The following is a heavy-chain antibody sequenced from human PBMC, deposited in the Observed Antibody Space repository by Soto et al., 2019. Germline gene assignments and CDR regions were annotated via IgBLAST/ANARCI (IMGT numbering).Heavy chain of an antibody. D-gene: IGHD2-2*02. CDR1: GDTFTSYY. CDR2: INLGGGSI. V-gene: IGHV1-46*01. J-gene: IGHJ3*02. CDR3: ARSHCTTSTCYTRFDAFDI. Sequence: GASVKVSCKASGDTFTSYYLHWVRQAPGQGLEWMGIINLGGGSISYAQKFQGGVTMTRDTSTSTVYLELSSLRSDDTAVYFCARSHCTTSTCYTRFDAFDIWGQGTMGT.